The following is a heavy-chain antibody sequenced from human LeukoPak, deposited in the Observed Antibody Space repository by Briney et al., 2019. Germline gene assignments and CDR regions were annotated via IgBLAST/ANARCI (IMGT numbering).Heavy chain of an antibody. CDR1: GFTFSSYW. D-gene: IGHD4-17*01. V-gene: IGHV3-7*01. CDR2: IKQDGSEK. CDR3: ASRHYDFGYY. J-gene: IGHJ4*02. Sequence: GGSLRLSCAASGFTFSSYWMSWVRQAPGKGLEWVANIKQDGSEKYYADSVKGRFTISRDNSKNTLYLQMNSLRAEDTAIYYCASRHYDFGYYWGQGTLVTVSS.